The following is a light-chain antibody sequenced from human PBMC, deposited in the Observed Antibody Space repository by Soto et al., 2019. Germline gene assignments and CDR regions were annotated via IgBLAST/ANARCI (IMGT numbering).Light chain of an antibody. V-gene: IGLV2-14*01. CDR2: DVS. J-gene: IGLJ2*01. CDR3: SSYTSSSTPHVV. Sequence: QSSLTQPSSVSGSPGQWITISCTGTSSDVGGYNYVSWYQQHPGKAPKLMIYDVSNRPSGVSNRFSGSKSGNTASLTISGLQAEDEADYYCSSYTSSSTPHVVFGGGTKVTVL. CDR1: SSDVGGYNY.